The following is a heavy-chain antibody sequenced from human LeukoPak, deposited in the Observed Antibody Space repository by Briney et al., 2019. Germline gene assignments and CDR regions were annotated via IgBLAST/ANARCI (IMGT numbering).Heavy chain of an antibody. V-gene: IGHV4-59*08. Sequence: PSETLSLTCTVSGGSISSYYWSWIRQPPGKGLEWIGYIYYSGSTNYNPSLKSRVTISVDTSKNQFSLRLSSVTAADTAVYYCARAAGNWFDPWGQGTLVTVSS. CDR1: GGSISSYY. CDR3: ARAAGNWFDP. D-gene: IGHD6-13*01. J-gene: IGHJ5*02. CDR2: IYYSGST.